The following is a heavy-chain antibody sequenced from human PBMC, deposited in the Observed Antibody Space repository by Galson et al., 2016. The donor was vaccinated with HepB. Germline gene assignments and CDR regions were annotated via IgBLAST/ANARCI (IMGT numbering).Heavy chain of an antibody. CDR3: ARHLRVGSGAHRDVFDI. CDR2: ISPSGWSS. Sequence: SLRLSCAASGFTFGSYAMTWVRQAPGKGLTWVSSISPSGWSSHNADSVKGRFTTSRDNSKFTLYLQMNSLRAEDTAVYYWARHLRVGSGAHRDVFDIWGRGTMVSVSS. CDR1: GFTFGSYA. V-gene: IGHV3-23*01. J-gene: IGHJ3*02. D-gene: IGHD4/OR15-4a*01.